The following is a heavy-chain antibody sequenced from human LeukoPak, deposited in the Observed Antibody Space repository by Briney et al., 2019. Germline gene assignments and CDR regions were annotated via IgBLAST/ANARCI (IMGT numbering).Heavy chain of an antibody. Sequence: GGSLRLSCAASGFTFSSYWMSWVRQAPGKGLEWVANIKQDGSEKYYVDSVKGRFTISRDNAKNSLYLQMNSLRAEDTAVYYCARTAVAGTDYYYYGMDVWGQGTTVTVSS. CDR1: GFTFSSYW. V-gene: IGHV3-7*01. J-gene: IGHJ6*02. CDR2: IKQDGSEK. CDR3: ARTAVAGTDYYYYGMDV. D-gene: IGHD6-19*01.